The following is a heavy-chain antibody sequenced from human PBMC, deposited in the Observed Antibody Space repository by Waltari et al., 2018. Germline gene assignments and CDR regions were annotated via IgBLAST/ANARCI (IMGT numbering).Heavy chain of an antibody. CDR2: TYYRSKWYN. CDR1: GDSVSSNSAA. CDR3: ARVSTLAGVGAFDY. V-gene: IGHV6-1*01. Sequence: QVQLQQSGPGLVKPSQTLSLTCAISGDSVSSNSAAWNWIRQSPSRGLEWLGRTYYRSKWYNDYAVSVKSRITINPDTSKNQFSLQLNSVTAADTAVYYCARVSTLAGVGAFDYWGQGTLVTVSS. J-gene: IGHJ4*02. D-gene: IGHD6-19*01.